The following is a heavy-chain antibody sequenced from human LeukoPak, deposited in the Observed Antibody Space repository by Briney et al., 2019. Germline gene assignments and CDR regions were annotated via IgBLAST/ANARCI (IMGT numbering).Heavy chain of an antibody. CDR2: IYYSGST. J-gene: IGHJ4*02. D-gene: IGHD6-13*01. CDR3: ARGMDSSSWYDY. Sequence: PSQTLSLTCTVSGGSISSGDYYWSWIRQPPGKGLEWIGYIYYSGSTYYNPSLKSRVTISVDTSKNQFSLKLSSVTAADTAVYFCARGMDSSSWYDYWGQGTLVTVSS. CDR1: GGSISSGDYY. V-gene: IGHV4-30-4*01.